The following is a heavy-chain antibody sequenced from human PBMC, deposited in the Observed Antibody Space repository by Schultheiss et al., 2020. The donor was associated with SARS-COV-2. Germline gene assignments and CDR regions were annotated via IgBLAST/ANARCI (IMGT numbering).Heavy chain of an antibody. Sequence: SQTLSLTCAVFGGSFSGYYWSWIRQPPGKGLEWIGEINHSGSTYYNPSLKSRVTISVDTSKNQFSLKLSSVTAADTAVYYCARQGASAGTYYFDYWGQETLVTVSS. CDR1: GGSFSGYY. CDR2: INHSGST. V-gene: IGHV4-34*01. D-gene: IGHD6-13*01. CDR3: ARQGASAGTYYFDY. J-gene: IGHJ4*02.